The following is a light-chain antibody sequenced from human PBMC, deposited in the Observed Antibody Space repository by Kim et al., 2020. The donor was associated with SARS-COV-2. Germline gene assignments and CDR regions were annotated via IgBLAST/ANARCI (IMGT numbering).Light chain of an antibody. V-gene: IGLV3-1*01. CDR2: QDT. Sequence: VSPGKTASITCSGEKLGDKYTCWYQKKAGQSPVLVIYQDTKRPSGIPERFSGSNSGNTATLTISGTQAMDEADYFCQAWDINTVVFGGGTQLTVL. CDR3: QAWDINTVV. CDR1: KLGDKY. J-gene: IGLJ2*01.